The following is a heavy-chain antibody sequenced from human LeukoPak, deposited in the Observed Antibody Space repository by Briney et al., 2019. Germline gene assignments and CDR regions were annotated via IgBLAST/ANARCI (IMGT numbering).Heavy chain of an antibody. J-gene: IGHJ4*02. V-gene: IGHV3-23*01. CDR2: IRLSDGYT. CDR1: GFTFDNYA. CDR3: ARVAGSYSIRPFDF. D-gene: IGHD1-26*01. Sequence: GGSLRLSCAASGFTFDNYAMTWVRQAPGKGLEWVSAIRLSDGYTYYADSVQGRFIISRDTSKNTVSLQMNSLTGDDTALYYCARVAGSYSIRPFDFWGQGTVVIVYS.